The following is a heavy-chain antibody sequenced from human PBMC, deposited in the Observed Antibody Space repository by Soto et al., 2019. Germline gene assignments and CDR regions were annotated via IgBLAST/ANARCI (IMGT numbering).Heavy chain of an antibody. J-gene: IGHJ5*02. V-gene: IGHV3-30*18. Sequence: XGSLIVACASSGFTFRGYCMHWVLQAPGKGLEWVAFISNDGSNIYYGDSVKGRFTVSRDNSKNTFYLHMNSLRAEDTAVYYCAKDRQRQTFDAWGQGTLVTVSS. CDR1: GFTFRGYC. CDR2: ISNDGSNI. CDR3: AKDRQRQTFDA.